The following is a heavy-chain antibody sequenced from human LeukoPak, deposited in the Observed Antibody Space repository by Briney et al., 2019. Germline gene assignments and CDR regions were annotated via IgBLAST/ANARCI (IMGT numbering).Heavy chain of an antibody. Sequence: VASVKVSFKASGYTFTSYAMNWVRQAPGQGLEWMGWINTNTGNPTYAQGFTGRFVFSLDTSVSTAYLQISSLKAEDTAVYYCAREPLSSSWSYYYYYGMDVWGQGTTVTVSS. V-gene: IGHV7-4-1*02. J-gene: IGHJ6*02. CDR1: GYTFTSYA. CDR3: AREPLSSSWSYYYYYGMDV. CDR2: INTNTGNP. D-gene: IGHD6-13*01.